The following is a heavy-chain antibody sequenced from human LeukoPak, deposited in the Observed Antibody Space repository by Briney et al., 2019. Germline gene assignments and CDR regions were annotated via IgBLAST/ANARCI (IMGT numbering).Heavy chain of an antibody. D-gene: IGHD1-26*01. Sequence: SQTLSLTCAISGDSVSSNSAAWNWIRQSPSRGLEWLGRTYYRSKWYNDYAVSVKSRITINPDTSKKQFSLKLSSVTAADTAVYYCARVRGSSGSYEYYHYMDVWGKGTTVTISS. CDR2: TYYRSKWYN. CDR3: ARVRGSSGSYEYYHYMDV. V-gene: IGHV6-1*01. CDR1: GDSVSSNSAA. J-gene: IGHJ6*03.